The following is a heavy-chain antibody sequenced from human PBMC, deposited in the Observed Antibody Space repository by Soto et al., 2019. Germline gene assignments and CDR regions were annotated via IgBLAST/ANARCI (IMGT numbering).Heavy chain of an antibody. CDR2: INHSGST. CDR1: GGCFSGYY. D-gene: IGHD5-18*01. CDR3: ARHTEKRHTAMVSSLFPSDEYYYYGMDV. J-gene: IGHJ6*02. V-gene: IGHV4-34*01. Sequence: SETLALTCAVYGGCFSGYYWSWIRQPPGKGLEWIGEINHSGSTNYNPSLKSRVTISADKSISTAYLQWSSLKASDTAMYYCARHTEKRHTAMVSSLFPSDEYYYYGMDVWGQGTTVTVSS.